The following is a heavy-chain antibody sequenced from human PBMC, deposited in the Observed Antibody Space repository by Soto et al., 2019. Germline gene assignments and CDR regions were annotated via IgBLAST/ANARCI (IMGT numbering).Heavy chain of an antibody. Sequence: XSVKVSCKASVYTFTGYYMHWVRQAPGQGLEWMGWINPNSGGTNYAQKFQGRVTMTRDTSISTAYMELSRLRSDDTAVYYCAREVATIYSYYFDSWGQGTLVTVSS. D-gene: IGHD5-12*01. CDR1: VYTFTGYY. J-gene: IGHJ4*02. V-gene: IGHV1-2*02. CDR2: INPNSGGT. CDR3: AREVATIYSYYFDS.